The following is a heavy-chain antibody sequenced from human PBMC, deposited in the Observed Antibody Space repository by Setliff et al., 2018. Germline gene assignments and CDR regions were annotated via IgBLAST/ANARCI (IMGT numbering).Heavy chain of an antibody. CDR2: IYHSGST. J-gene: IGHJ4*02. CDR3: VGGVVVIAFPGH. CDR1: GGSISSSNYY. V-gene: IGHV4-39*01. Sequence: PSETLSLTCNVSGGSISSSNYYWGWIRQPPGRGLEWIGNIYHSGSTYYNPSLKTRVTISVDTSKNQFSLRLSSVTAADTAVYYCVGGVVVIAFPGHRGQGTLVTVSS. D-gene: IGHD2-21*01.